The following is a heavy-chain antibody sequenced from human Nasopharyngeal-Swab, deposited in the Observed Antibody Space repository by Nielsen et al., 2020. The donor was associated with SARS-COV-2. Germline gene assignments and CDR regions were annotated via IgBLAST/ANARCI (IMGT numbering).Heavy chain of an antibody. V-gene: IGHV1-69*04. CDR3: ARWGRTDGGNPRYFDY. Sequence: SSVKVSCKASGGTFSSYAISWVRQAPGQGLEWMGRIIPILGIANYAQKFQGRVTITADKSTSTAYMELSSLRSEDTAVYYCARWGRTDGGNPRYFDYWGQGTLVTVSS. J-gene: IGHJ4*02. CDR1: GGTFSSYA. D-gene: IGHD4-23*01. CDR2: IIPILGIA.